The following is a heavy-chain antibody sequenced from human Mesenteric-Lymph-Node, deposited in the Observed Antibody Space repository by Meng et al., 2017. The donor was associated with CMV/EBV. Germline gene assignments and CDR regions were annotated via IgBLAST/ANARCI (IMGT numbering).Heavy chain of an antibody. J-gene: IGHJ4*02. V-gene: IGHV4-4*02. Sequence: TCAASGGSVTSNNWWSWVRQPPGKGLEWIGEIYHSGSTTYSPSLKSRVTISVDKSKNHFSLNLSSVTAADTAVYYCARDGGATTLDYWGQGTLVTVSS. CDR1: GGSVTSNNW. CDR2: IYHSGST. CDR3: ARDGGATTLDY. D-gene: IGHD5-24*01.